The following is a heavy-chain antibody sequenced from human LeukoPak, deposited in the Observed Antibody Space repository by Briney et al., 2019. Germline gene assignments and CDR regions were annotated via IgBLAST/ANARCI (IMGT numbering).Heavy chain of an antibody. CDR3: AKEKNSYSSSSGQGY. V-gene: IGHV3-30*02. D-gene: IGHD6-6*01. Sequence: GGSLRPSCAASGFTFSSYGMHWVRQAPGKGLEWVAFIRYDGSNKYYADSVKGRLTISRDNSKNTLYLQMTSLRGDDTAVYYCAKEKNSYSSSSGQGYWGQGTLVTVSS. CDR2: IRYDGSNK. CDR1: GFTFSSYG. J-gene: IGHJ4*02.